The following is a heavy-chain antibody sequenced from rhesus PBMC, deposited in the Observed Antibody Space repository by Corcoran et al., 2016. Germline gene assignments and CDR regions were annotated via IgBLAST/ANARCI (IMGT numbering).Heavy chain of an antibody. V-gene: IGHV4-99*01. CDR3: TRHEVGTYGSSYGLDS. J-gene: IGHJ6*01. CDR1: GYSISSGYY. CDR2: FSGSRVTT. D-gene: IGHD4-29*01. Sequence: QVQLQESGPGLVKPSETPSLTCAVSGYSISSGYYWGWIRQPPGKGLEYIGYFSGSRVTTYYTPSLKSRATMSKAASKSQFSLTLSSVTAADTAVYYCTRHEVGTYGSSYGLDSWGQGVVVTVSS.